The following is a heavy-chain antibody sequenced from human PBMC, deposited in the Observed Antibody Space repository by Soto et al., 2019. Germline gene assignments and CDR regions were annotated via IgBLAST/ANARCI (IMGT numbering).Heavy chain of an antibody. V-gene: IGHV1-18*01. CDR3: AREGQAPYYYYGMDV. Sequence: QVQVVQSGDEVKKPGASVKVSCKASGYTFTNYGFSWVRQAPGQGLEWMGWISGYNGNTKYAEKFQGRVTMTTATSTSTAHMERRSLRSDDTAVYYCAREGQAPYYYYGMDVWGQGPAVTVSS. CDR2: ISGYNGNT. CDR1: GYTFTNYG. J-gene: IGHJ6*02.